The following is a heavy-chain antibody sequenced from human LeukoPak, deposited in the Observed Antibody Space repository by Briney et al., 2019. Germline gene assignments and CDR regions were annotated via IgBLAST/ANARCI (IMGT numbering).Heavy chain of an antibody. V-gene: IGHV5-51*01. CDR1: GYNFPTYW. CDR3: TAFNRDGYRNFDS. CDR2: GFPLDSDT. D-gene: IGHD5-24*01. Sequence: GESLKISCKGSGYNFPTYWSGWVRQMPGRGLEWMGQGFPLDSDTTYSPTFQGQVTISADTSTSTAHLQWSSLKASDTAIYYCTAFNRDGYRNFDSWGQGTLVTVSS. J-gene: IGHJ4*02.